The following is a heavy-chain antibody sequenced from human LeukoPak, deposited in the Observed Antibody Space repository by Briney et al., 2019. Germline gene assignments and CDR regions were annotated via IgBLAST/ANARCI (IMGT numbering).Heavy chain of an antibody. D-gene: IGHD5-18*01. J-gene: IGHJ6*02. Sequence: GRSLRLYCAASGFKFSSYAMSGGRQALSNALPLFSAISGSGGSTYYADSVKGRFTISRDNSKNTLYLQMYSLRAEDTAVYYCAKDGYTAKYGMDVWGQGTTVTVSS. V-gene: IGHV3-23*01. CDR1: GFKFSSYA. CDR2: ISGSGGST. CDR3: AKDGYTAKYGMDV.